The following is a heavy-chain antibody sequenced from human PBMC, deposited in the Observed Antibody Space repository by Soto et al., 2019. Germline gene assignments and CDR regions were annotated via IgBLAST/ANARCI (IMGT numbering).Heavy chain of an antibody. D-gene: IGHD3-22*01. Sequence: SVKVSCKASGGTFSSYAISWGRQAPGQGLEWMGGIIPIFGTANYAQKFQGRVTITADESTSTAYMELSSLRSEETAVYYCAREWRDYDSSGYYFTRGQGTLVTAPQ. CDR1: GGTFSSYA. J-gene: IGHJ4*02. V-gene: IGHV1-69*13. CDR3: AREWRDYDSSGYYFT. CDR2: IIPIFGTA.